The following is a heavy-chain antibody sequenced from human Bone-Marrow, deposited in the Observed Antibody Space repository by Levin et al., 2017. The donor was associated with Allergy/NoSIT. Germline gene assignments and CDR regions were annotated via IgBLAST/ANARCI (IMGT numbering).Heavy chain of an antibody. CDR2: VSFAGVT. CDR3: AKGSRSGTYFNAEYFRD. Sequence: PSQTLSLTCSVSGALVNVGEHYWTWIRQHAGRGLEWIGYVSFAGVTHYNPSLKDRLTISTDTSQNSFSLKLTSVTAADTAVYFCAKGSRSGTYFNAEYFRDWGQGSLITVSS. D-gene: IGHD2/OR15-2a*01. V-gene: IGHV4-31*03. J-gene: IGHJ1*01. CDR1: GALVNVGEHY.